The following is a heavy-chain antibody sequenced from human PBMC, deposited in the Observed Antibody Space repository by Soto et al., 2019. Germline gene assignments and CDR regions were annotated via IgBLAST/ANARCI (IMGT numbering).Heavy chain of an antibody. CDR1: GYTFIRYG. CDR3: ARGGYYDNAWGKLSHYGLDV. Sequence: QAQLVQSAAEVKKPGASVKVSCKASGYTFIRYGITWVRQAPGQGLEWMGWISPYNDYTNYAQKLQGRVRMTTDTSTRTVYMELRSLRSDDTAVYYCARGGYYDNAWGKLSHYGLDVWGQGTTVTVSS. D-gene: IGHD3-16*01. V-gene: IGHV1-18*01. CDR2: ISPYNDYT. J-gene: IGHJ6*02.